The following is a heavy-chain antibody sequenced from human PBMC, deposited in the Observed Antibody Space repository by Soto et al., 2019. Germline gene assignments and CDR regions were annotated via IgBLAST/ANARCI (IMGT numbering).Heavy chain of an antibody. D-gene: IGHD6-13*01. V-gene: IGHV6-1*01. J-gene: IGHJ5*02. CDR1: GDSVSSNSAA. CDR3: AREIAAAGNNGDYNWFDP. CDR2: TYYRSKWYN. Sequence: SQTLSLTCAISGDSVSSNSAAWNWIRQSPSRGLEWLGRTYYRSKWYNDYAVSVKSRITINPDTSKNQFSLQLNSVTPEDTAVYYCAREIAAAGNNGDYNWFDPWGQGTLVTVSS.